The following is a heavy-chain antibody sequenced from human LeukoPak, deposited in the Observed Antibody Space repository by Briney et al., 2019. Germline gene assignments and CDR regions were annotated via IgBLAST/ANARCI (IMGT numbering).Heavy chain of an antibody. CDR2: ISGGGDNT. V-gene: IGHV3-23*01. CDR1: GFTFSSYA. Sequence: GASLRLSCAASGFTFSSYAMTWVRQAPGMGLEWVSGISGGGDNTYYADSVKGRFTLSRDNSKNTLYLQMNSLRAEDTAVYYCAKDHGYCTSTSCVFDYWGQGILVTVSS. D-gene: IGHD2-2*01. CDR3: AKDHGYCTSTSCVFDY. J-gene: IGHJ4*02.